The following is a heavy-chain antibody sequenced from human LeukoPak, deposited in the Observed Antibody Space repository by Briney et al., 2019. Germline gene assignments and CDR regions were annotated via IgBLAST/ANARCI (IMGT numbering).Heavy chain of an antibody. J-gene: IGHJ4*02. CDR2: IYPGDSDT. CDR1: GYSFTSYW. D-gene: IGHD3-22*01. Sequence: GESLKISCKGSGYSFTSYWIGWVRQMPGKGLEWMGIIYPGDSDTRYSPSFQGQVTISADKSISTAYLQWSSLKASDTAMYYCARRGGDYYDSSGYYYLDYWGQGTLVTVSS. CDR3: ARRGGDYYDSSGYYYLDY. V-gene: IGHV5-51*01.